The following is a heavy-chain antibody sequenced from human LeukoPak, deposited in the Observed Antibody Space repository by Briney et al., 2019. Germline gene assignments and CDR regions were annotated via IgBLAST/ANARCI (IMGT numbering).Heavy chain of an antibody. CDR1: GFKFSSFS. CDR3: ARAIGSYGDSAY. CDR2: ITSSSSST. V-gene: IGHV3-48*04. Sequence: PGGSLRLSCAATGFKFSSFSMNWVRQAPGKGLEWISYITSSSSSTYYADSVKGRFTIPRDNAKNSLFLQMNNLRVEDTAIYYCARAIGSYGDSAYWGQGTLVTVSS. J-gene: IGHJ4*02. D-gene: IGHD4-17*01.